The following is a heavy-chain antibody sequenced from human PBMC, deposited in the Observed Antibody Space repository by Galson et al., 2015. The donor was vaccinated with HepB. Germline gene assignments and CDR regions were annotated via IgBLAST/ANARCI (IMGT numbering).Heavy chain of an antibody. CDR3: ARGRSEDVDDHYGMDV. Sequence: SLRLSCAASGFTVSRNYMSWVRQAPGKGLEWVSAIYRGGNKYYADSVKGRFTISRDNSENTLYLQMSSLRAEDTTFYYCARGRSEDVDDHYGMDVWGQGTTVTVSS. V-gene: IGHV3-53*01. D-gene: IGHD3-16*01. CDR1: GFTVSRNY. J-gene: IGHJ6*02. CDR2: IYRGGNK.